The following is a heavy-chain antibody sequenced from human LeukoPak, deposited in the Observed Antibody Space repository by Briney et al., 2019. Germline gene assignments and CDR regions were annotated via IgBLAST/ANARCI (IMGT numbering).Heavy chain of an antibody. Sequence: SETLSLICTVSGGSISSYYWSWIRQPPGMGLEWIGYSYYSGSTNYNPSLKSRVTISVDTSKNQFSLKLSSVTAADTAVYYCARGYSSGWGGGYYYYYMDVWGKGTTGTISS. CDR3: ARGYSSGWGGGYYYYYMDV. CDR1: GGSISSYY. CDR2: SYYSGST. J-gene: IGHJ6*03. D-gene: IGHD6-19*01. V-gene: IGHV4-59*01.